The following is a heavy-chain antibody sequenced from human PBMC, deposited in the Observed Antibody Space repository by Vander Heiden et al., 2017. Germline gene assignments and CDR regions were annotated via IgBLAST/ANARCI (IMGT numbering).Heavy chain of an antibody. D-gene: IGHD2-2*01. J-gene: IGHJ4*02. V-gene: IGHV1-8*01. CDR1: D. Sequence: DINWVRQATGQGLEWMGWMNPNSGNTGYAQKGQGRVTMTRNTSISKAYMELSSLRSEETAVYYCAYCSSTRCPMGGGYYWGQGNLVTVS. CDR3: AYCSSTRCPMGGGYY. CDR2: MNPNSGNT.